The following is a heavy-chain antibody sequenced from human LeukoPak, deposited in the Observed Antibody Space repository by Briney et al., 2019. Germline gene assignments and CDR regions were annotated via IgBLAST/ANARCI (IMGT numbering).Heavy chain of an antibody. CDR2: IIPILGIA. Sequence: ASVKVSCKASGGTFSSYTLSWVRQAPGQGLEWMGRIIPILGIANYAQKFQGRVTITADKSTSTAYMELSSLRSEDTAVYYCASDFGDDAFDIWGQGTMVTVSS. J-gene: IGHJ3*02. V-gene: IGHV1-69*02. CDR3: ASDFGDDAFDI. D-gene: IGHD3-16*01. CDR1: GGTFSSYT.